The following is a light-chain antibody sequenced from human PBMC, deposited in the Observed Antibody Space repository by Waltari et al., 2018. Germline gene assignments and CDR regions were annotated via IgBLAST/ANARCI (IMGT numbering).Light chain of an antibody. V-gene: IGKV1-39*01. J-gene: IGKJ1*01. CDR2: AAS. CDR3: QQSYSIPQT. CDR1: QSVTRY. Sequence: DIQMTQSPSSLSASVGDSVPLTCRASQSVTRYLPWYQQKPGKAPTLLIYAASSLQSGVPSRFSGSGSGTDFTLTISSLQPEDFATYFCQQSYSIPQTFGQGTKVEVK.